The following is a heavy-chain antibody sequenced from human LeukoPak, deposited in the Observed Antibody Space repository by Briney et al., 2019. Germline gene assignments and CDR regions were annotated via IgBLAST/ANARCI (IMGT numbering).Heavy chain of an antibody. D-gene: IGHD3-22*01. CDR2: MNPNSGNT. CDR3: ARGGDYYDSSGHSAHFDY. V-gene: IGHV1-8*01. Sequence: ASVKVSCKASGYTFTSYDINWVRQATGQGLEWMGWMNPNSGNTGYAQKFQGRVTMTRNTSISTAYMELSSLRSEDMAVYYCARGGDYYDSSGHSAHFDYWGQGTLVTVSS. J-gene: IGHJ4*02. CDR1: GYTFTSYD.